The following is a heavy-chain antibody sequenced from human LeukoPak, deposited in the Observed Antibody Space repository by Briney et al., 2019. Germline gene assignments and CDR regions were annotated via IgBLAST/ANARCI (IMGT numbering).Heavy chain of an antibody. V-gene: IGHV3-9*01. J-gene: IGHJ4*02. Sequence: PGRSLRLSCAASGFTFDDYAMHWVRQAPGKGLEWVSGIGWNSGSIGYADSVKGRFTISRDNAKNSLYLQMNSLRAEDTALYYCAKGGYILTGTMEDYFDYWGQGTLVTVSS. CDR2: IGWNSGSI. CDR1: GFTFDDYA. CDR3: AKGGYILTGTMEDYFDY. D-gene: IGHD3-9*01.